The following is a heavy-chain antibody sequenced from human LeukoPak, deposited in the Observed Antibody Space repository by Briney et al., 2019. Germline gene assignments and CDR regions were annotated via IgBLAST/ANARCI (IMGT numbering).Heavy chain of an antibody. CDR1: GFTFSSYG. J-gene: IGHJ4*02. CDR2: IRGTGGST. D-gene: IGHD5-24*01. Sequence: GGTLRLSCAASGFTFSSYGMTWVRQAPGKGLEWVSSIRGTGGSTYYADSVKGRFTISRDNAKNSLSLQMNSLRADDTAVYYCATESVELATIPLGYWGQGTLVTVSS. V-gene: IGHV3-23*01. CDR3: ATESVELATIPLGY.